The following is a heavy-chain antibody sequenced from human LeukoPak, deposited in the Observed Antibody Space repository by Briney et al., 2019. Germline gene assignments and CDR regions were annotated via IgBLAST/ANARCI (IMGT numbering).Heavy chain of an antibody. V-gene: IGHV3-30*03. Sequence: GGSLRLSCAASGFTFSTYGMQWVRQAPGKGLEWVGVISYDGKVKYYGDSVKGRFTISRDNSKNTLYLQMNSLRAEDTAVHYCARDSVVVAAAYYFDYWGQGTLVTVSS. J-gene: IGHJ4*02. CDR3: ARDSVVVAAAYYFDY. CDR2: ISYDGKVK. D-gene: IGHD2-15*01. CDR1: GFTFSTYG.